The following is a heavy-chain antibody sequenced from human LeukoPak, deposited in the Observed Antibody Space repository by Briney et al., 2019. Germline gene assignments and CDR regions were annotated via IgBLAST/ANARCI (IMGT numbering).Heavy chain of an antibody. CDR1: GGSISSGDYY. J-gene: IGHJ6*02. CDR3: ARDVPSYDCLWGRTNGMDV. CDR2: IYYSGST. V-gene: IGHV4-30-4*01. D-gene: IGHD3-16*01. Sequence: SQTLSLTCTVSGGSISSGDYYWSWIRQPPGKGLEWIGYIYYSGSTYYNPSLKSRVTISVDTSKNQFSLKLTSVTAADTAVYYCARDVPSYDCLWGRTNGMDVWGQGTTVTVSS.